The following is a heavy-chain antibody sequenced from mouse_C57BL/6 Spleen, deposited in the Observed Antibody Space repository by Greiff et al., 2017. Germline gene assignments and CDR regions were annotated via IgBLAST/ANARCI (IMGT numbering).Heavy chain of an antibody. CDR2: IRNKANGYTT. Sequence: EVQLQQSGGGLVQPGGSLSLSCAASGFTFTDYYMSWVRQPPGKALEWLGFIRNKANGYTTEYSASVKGRFTISRDNSQSILYLQMNALRAEDSATYYCARVDDFDYWGKGTTLTVAS. V-gene: IGHV7-3*01. CDR3: ARVDDFDY. CDR1: GFTFTDYY. J-gene: IGHJ2*01.